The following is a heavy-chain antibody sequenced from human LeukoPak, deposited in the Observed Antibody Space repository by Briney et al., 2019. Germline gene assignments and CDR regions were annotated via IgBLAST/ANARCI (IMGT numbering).Heavy chain of an antibody. J-gene: IGHJ4*02. Sequence: PSETLSLTCTVSGGSISSDYWSWIRQSPGKGLEWIGYIYYSGSTNYNPSLKSRVTISVDTSKNQFSLNLSSVTAADTAVYYCARDLLSTAGYFDYWGQGTLVTVSS. CDR3: ARDLLSTAGYFDY. D-gene: IGHD6-19*01. CDR2: IYYSGST. V-gene: IGHV4-59*01. CDR1: GGSISSDY.